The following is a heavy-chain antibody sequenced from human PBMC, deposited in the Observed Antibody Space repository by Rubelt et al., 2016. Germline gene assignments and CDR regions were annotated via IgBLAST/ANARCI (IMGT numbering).Heavy chain of an antibody. CDR3: ARDRTWLVPGLDAFDI. CDR2: SRAFIGNT. V-gene: IGHV1-18*01. D-gene: IGHD6-19*01. CDR1: GYTFTSYG. Sequence: QVQLVQSGAEVKKPGASVKVSCTASGYTFTSYGISWVRQAPGPGLAWMGWSRAFIGNTNYARKLQGRVTMTTDTATRTAYMELRSLRSDDTAVYYCARDRTWLVPGLDAFDIWGQGTMVTVSS. J-gene: IGHJ3*02.